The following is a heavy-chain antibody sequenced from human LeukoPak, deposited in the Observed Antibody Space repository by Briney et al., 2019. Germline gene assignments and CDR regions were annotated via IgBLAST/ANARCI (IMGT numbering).Heavy chain of an antibody. CDR3: ARVPISRYFDWLFPRFDY. Sequence: ASVKVSCKASGYTFTSYGISWVRQAPGQGLEWMGWISAYNGNTNYAQKLQGRVTMTTDTSTSTAYMEPRSLRSDDTAVYYCARVPISRYFDWLFPRFDYWGQGTLATVSS. D-gene: IGHD3-9*01. CDR2: ISAYNGNT. V-gene: IGHV1-18*01. J-gene: IGHJ4*02. CDR1: GYTFTSYG.